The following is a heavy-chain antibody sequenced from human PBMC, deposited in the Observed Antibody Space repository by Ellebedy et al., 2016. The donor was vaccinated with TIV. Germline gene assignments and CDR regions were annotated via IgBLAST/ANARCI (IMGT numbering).Heavy chain of an antibody. D-gene: IGHD2-21*01. J-gene: IGHJ4*02. CDR1: GGSISSGGYY. CDR3: ARNIGGGEDYFDY. Sequence: SETLSLTCTVSGGSISSGGYYWSWIRQHPGKGLEWIGYIYYSGSTYYNPSLKSRVTISVDTSKNQFSLKLISVTAADTAVYYCARNIGGGEDYFDYWGQGTLVTVSP. V-gene: IGHV4-31*03. CDR2: IYYSGST.